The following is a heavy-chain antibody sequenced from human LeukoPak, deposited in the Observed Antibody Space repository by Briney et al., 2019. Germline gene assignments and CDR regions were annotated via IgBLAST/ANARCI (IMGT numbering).Heavy chain of an antibody. V-gene: IGHV4-39*01. Sequence: SETLSLTCTVSGGSISSSSYYWGWIRQPPGRGLEWFGSIYYSGSTYYTPSLNSRAPQSVDTSKDQFSLKLSSVTAADTAVYYCARSPIVPTYLFDYWGQGTLVTVSS. D-gene: IGHD2-2*01. CDR1: GGSISSSSYY. CDR2: IYYSGST. J-gene: IGHJ4*02. CDR3: ARSPIVPTYLFDY.